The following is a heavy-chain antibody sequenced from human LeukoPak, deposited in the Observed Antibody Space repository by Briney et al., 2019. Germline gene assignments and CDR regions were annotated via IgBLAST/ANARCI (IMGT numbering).Heavy chain of an antibody. D-gene: IGHD5-12*01. CDR1: GFTFSDYY. CDR2: ISSSGSTI. V-gene: IGHV3-11*04. J-gene: IGHJ4*02. Sequence: GGSLRLSCAASGFTFSDYYMNWVRQAPGKGLEWVSYISSSGSTIYYADSVKGRFTISRDNAKNSLYLQMNSLRAEDTAVYYCARVRDSGYDPDDYWGQGTLVTVSS. CDR3: ARVRDSGYDPDDY.